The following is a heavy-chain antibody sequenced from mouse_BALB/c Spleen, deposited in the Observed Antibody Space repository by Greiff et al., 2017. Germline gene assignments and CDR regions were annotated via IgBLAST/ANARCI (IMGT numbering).Heavy chain of an antibody. CDR1: GFNIKDTY. J-gene: IGHJ2*01. D-gene: IGHD2-1*01. CDR2: IDPANGNT. V-gene: IGHV14-3*02. Sequence: VQLKESGAELVKPGASVKLSCTASGFNIKDTYMHWVKQRPEQGLEWIGRIDPANGNTKYDPKFQGKATITADTSSNTAYLQLSSLTSEDTAVYYCAYGNYVDYWGQGTTLTVSS. CDR3: AYGNYVDY.